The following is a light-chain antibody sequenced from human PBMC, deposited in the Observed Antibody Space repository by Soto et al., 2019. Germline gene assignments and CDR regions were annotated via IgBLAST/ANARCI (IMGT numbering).Light chain of an antibody. CDR1: QSVRSN. J-gene: IGKJ5*01. Sequence: EIVMTQSPATLSVSAGERSPLSCRARQSVRSNLAWYQQKPGQAPRLLIYDASTRATGIPARFSGSGSGTEFILTISSLQSEDFGVYYCQQYNNWPPITVGQGTRLEIK. V-gene: IGKV3D-15*01. CDR2: DAS. CDR3: QQYNNWPPIT.